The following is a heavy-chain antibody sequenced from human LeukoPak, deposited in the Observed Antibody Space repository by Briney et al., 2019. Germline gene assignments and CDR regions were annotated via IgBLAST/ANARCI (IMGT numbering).Heavy chain of an antibody. CDR2: INPSGGST. Sequence: ASVKVSCKASGYTFTSYYMHWVRQAPGQGLEWMGIINPSGGSTSSAQKFQGRVTMTRYTSTSTVYMELSSLRSEDTAVYYCARARGYYYDSSGYYYPNDTRYYYYYYMDVWGKGTTVTVSS. J-gene: IGHJ6*03. CDR1: GYTFTSYY. D-gene: IGHD3-22*01. V-gene: IGHV1-46*01. CDR3: ARARGYYYDSSGYYYPNDTRYYYYYYMDV.